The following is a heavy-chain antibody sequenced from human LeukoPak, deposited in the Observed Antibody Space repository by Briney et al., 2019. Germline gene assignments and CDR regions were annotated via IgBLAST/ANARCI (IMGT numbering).Heavy chain of an antibody. D-gene: IGHD6-6*01. J-gene: IGHJ6*02. Sequence: GGSLRLSCTDSGFTFRDCWVAWVRQAPGKGLEWVATIKQDGSEKFYVDSVKGRFTISRDNAKNSLYLQMNSLRVEDMAVYYCARSMKGYYYYAMDVWGQGTTVTVSS. V-gene: IGHV3-7*01. CDR3: ARSMKGYYYYAMDV. CDR2: IKQDGSEK. CDR1: GFTFRDCW.